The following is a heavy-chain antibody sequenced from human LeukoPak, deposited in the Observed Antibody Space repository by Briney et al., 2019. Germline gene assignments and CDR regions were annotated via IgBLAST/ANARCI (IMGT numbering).Heavy chain of an antibody. D-gene: IGHD1-1*01. CDR1: GFPFIEYS. J-gene: IGHJ4*02. CDR3: ARDHNYAFDN. V-gene: IGHV3-48*01. Sequence: GGSLRLSCTASGFPFIEYSMNWVRQAPGKGLEWISYIGIDSGNTKYADSVGGRSTISTDKAKNSLYLQMNSLRVEDTAVYYCARDHNYAFDNWGQGTLVSVAS. CDR2: IGIDSGNT.